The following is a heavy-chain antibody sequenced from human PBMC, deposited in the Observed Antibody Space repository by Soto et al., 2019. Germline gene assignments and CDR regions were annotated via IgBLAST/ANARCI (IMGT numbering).Heavy chain of an antibody. CDR3: AREQYNWKL. CDR2: VYHTGNT. Sequence: SETLSLTCSVSGVSITGYYWTWIRHPPGKGLEWIGYVYHTGNTYYNPSLKSRVTISLDTSKNQVSLRLRAVTAADTAVYYCAREQYNWKLWGQGTLVTVSS. V-gene: IGHV4-59*01. D-gene: IGHD1-20*01. CDR1: GVSITGYY. J-gene: IGHJ4*02.